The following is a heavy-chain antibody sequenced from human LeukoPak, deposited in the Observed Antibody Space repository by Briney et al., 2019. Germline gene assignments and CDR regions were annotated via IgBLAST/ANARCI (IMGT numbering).Heavy chain of an antibody. CDR2: ISTSSNYI. J-gene: IGHJ4*02. CDR3: ARGHSDSAGCLDY. Sequence: GGSLRLSCAASGFTFTDHYINWVRQAPGKGLEWVSSISTSSNYIYYADSVKSRFTISRDNAKNSLSLQMNSLRDEDTAVYYCARGHSDSAGCLDYWGQGILVTVSS. V-gene: IGHV3-21*01. CDR1: GFTFTDHY. D-gene: IGHD3-22*01.